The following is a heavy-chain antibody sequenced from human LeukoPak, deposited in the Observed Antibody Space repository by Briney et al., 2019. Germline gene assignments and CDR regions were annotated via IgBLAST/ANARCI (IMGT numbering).Heavy chain of an antibody. CDR1: GFTFSSYA. J-gene: IGHJ3*02. CDR2: ISYDGSNK. Sequence: QTGGSLRLSCAASGFTFSSYAMHWVRQAPGKGLEWVAVISYDGSNKYYADSVKGRFTISRDNSKNTLYLQMNSLRAEDTAVYYCARDRDDILTGYQRGPRGGLSFDIWGQGTMVTVSS. CDR3: ARDRDDILTGYQRGPRGGLSFDI. V-gene: IGHV3-30*04. D-gene: IGHD3-9*01.